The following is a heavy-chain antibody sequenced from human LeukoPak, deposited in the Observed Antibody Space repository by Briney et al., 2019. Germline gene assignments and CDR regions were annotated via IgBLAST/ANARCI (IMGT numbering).Heavy chain of an antibody. CDR1: GFTFSPYT. Sequence: PGGSLRLSCAASGFTFSPYTMHWFRQPPGKGLEWISYINTGSTTIYYADSVKGRFTISSDNAKNSLGLKFNSLRADDTAVYYCARDSSVCAFDVWGQGTMVTVSS. CDR2: INTGSTTI. CDR3: ARDSSVCAFDV. D-gene: IGHD6-6*01. J-gene: IGHJ3*01. V-gene: IGHV3-48*01.